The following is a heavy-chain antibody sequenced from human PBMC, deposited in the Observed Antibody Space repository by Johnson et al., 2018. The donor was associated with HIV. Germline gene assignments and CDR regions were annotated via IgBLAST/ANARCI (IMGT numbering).Heavy chain of an antibody. CDR2: ISWNRGSI. J-gene: IGHJ3*02. CDR3: AKDVNWGLGGAFDI. Sequence: EVQLVESGGGLVQPGGSLRLSCAASRFTFSSYDLHWVRQATGKGLEWVSGISWNRGSIGYADSVKGRFTISRDNAKNSLYLQMNSLRAEDTALYYCAKDVNWGLGGAFDIWGQGTMVTVSS. CDR1: RFTFSSYD. V-gene: IGHV3-9*01. D-gene: IGHD7-27*01.